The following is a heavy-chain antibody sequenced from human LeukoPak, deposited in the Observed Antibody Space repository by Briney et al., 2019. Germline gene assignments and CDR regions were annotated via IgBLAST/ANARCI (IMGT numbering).Heavy chain of an antibody. CDR2: ISSSSSYI. J-gene: IGHJ5*02. Sequence: GGSLRLSCAASGFTFSSYSMNWVRQAPGKGLEWVSSISSSSSYIYYADSVKGRFTISRDNAKNSLYLQMNSLRAEDTAVYYCARAGVTNPNWFDPWGQGTLVTVSS. D-gene: IGHD2-8*01. V-gene: IGHV3-21*01. CDR3: ARAGVTNPNWFDP. CDR1: GFTFSSYS.